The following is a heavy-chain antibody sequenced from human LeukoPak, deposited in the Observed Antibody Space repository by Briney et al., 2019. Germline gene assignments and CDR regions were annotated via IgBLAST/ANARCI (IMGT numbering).Heavy chain of an antibody. Sequence: GGSLRLSCAASGFTFDDYAMHWVRQAPGKGLEWVSLISWDGGSTYYADSVKGRFTISRDSSKNSLYLQMNSLRAEDTALYYCAKGYSGYDPELDYWGQGTLVTVSS. V-gene: IGHV3-43D*03. CDR2: ISWDGGST. CDR1: GFTFDDYA. CDR3: AKGYSGYDPELDY. D-gene: IGHD5-12*01. J-gene: IGHJ4*02.